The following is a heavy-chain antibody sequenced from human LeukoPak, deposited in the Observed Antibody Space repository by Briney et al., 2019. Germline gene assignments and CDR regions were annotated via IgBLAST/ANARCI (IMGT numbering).Heavy chain of an antibody. Sequence: SCIRQPPKKSLEWIAYMYYSGSTYYNPSLKSRVTMSADTSKNQLSLKLSSVTAADTAVYYCARPYYYDSRIDPWGQGILVTVSS. D-gene: IGHD3-22*01. J-gene: IGHJ5*02. V-gene: IGHV4-30-4*01. CDR3: ARPYYYDSRIDP. CDR2: MYYSGST.